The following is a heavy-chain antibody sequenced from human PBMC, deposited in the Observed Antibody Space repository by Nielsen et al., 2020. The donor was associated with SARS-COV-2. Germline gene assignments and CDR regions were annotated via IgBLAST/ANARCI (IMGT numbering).Heavy chain of an antibody. D-gene: IGHD3-10*01. CDR1: GGSFSGYY. CDR2: INHSGST. J-gene: IGHJ5*02. CDR3: AGVLLWFGEFGWFDP. Sequence: SQTLSLTCAVYGGSFSGYYWSWIRQPPGKGLEWIGEINHSGSTNYNPSLKSRVTISVDTSKNQFSLKLSSVTAADTAVYYCAGVLLWFGEFGWFDPWGQGTLVTVSS. V-gene: IGHV4-34*01.